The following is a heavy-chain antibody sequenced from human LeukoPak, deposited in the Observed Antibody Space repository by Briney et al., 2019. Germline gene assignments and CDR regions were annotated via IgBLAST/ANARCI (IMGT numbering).Heavy chain of an antibody. D-gene: IGHD3-10*01. CDR3: ARDKRFGPRYFDF. CDR1: GVSISGGGFY. Sequence: SETLSLTCTVSGVSISGGGFYWNWIRQTPGKGLEWIRYIYHSGSGNTNYNPSLKSRVTISADTSKNQFSLKLTSMTAADTAVYYCARDKRFGPRYFDFWGQGTLVTVSS. CDR2: IYHSGSGNT. V-gene: IGHV4-61*08. J-gene: IGHJ4*02.